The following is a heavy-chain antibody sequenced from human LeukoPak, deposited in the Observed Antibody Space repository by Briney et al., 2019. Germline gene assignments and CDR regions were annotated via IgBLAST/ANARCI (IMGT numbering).Heavy chain of an antibody. CDR1: GYTFSGFY. CDR2: INPNSGVT. Sequence: ASVKVSCKASGYTFSGFYIHWVRQAPGQGLGWMGWINPNSGVTNYAQKFQGRVTMTRDTSISTAYMELSRLRSDDTAVYYCARPRAYSSSWYRRSDAFDIWGQGTMVTVSS. D-gene: IGHD6-13*01. V-gene: IGHV1-2*02. CDR3: ARPRAYSSSWYRRSDAFDI. J-gene: IGHJ3*02.